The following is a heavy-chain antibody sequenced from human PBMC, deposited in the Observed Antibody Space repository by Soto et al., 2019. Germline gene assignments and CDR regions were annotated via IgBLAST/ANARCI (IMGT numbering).Heavy chain of an antibody. CDR2: ISAYNGNT. V-gene: IGHV1-18*01. CDR3: ARDKRIAAAGHFDY. D-gene: IGHD6-13*01. CDR1: GYTFTSYG. Sequence: ASVKVSCKASGYTFTSYGISWVRQAPGQGLERMGWISAYNGNTNYAQKLQGRVTMTTDTSTSTAYMELRSLRSDDTAVYYCARDKRIAAAGHFDYWGQGTLVTVSS. J-gene: IGHJ4*02.